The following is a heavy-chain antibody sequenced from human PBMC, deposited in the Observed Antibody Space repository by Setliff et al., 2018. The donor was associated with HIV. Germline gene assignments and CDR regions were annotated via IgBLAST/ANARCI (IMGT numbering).Heavy chain of an antibody. CDR2: ISPDDSDS. J-gene: IGHJ4*02. CDR1: GYNFASHW. D-gene: IGHD3-3*01. Sequence: GESLKISCRGSGYNFASHWIGWVRQMPGKGLEWMGIISPDDSDSRYSPSFQGQVTISADKSISTAYLQWSSLKASDTAMYYCARLVAPPARYYNFWSGYYNIPRGYFDYWGQGTLVTVSS. V-gene: IGHV5-51*01. CDR3: ARLVAPPARYYNFWSGYYNIPRGYFDY.